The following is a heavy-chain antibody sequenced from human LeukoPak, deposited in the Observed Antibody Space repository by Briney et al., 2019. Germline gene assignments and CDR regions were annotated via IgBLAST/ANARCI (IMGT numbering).Heavy chain of an antibody. CDR2: VFYTGAN. J-gene: IGHJ4*02. V-gene: IGHV4-59*08. CDR1: GGSLSAYY. Sequence: SETLSLTCTVSGGSLSAYYWSWIRQPPGKVLEWVGDVFYTGANNFNPSLERRVTISVDTSTNQFSLNLTSVTAADAAVYYCARLTRHSFVFWGQGTPVAVSS. CDR3: ARLTRHSFVF.